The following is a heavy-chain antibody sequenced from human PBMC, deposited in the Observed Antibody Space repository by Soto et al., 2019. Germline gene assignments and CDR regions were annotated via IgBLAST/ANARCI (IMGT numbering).Heavy chain of an antibody. CDR2: INWNAGST. CDR3: ARCSSTSCYVLASFDY. Sequence: EVELVESGGGVVRPGGSLRLSCAASGFTFDDYAMSWVRQGPGKGLEWVASINWNAGSTTYADSVKGRFTISRDNAKNSLYLQINSLRADDPGLYYCARCSSTSCYVLASFDYWGQGTLVTVSS. CDR1: GFTFDDYA. J-gene: IGHJ4*02. V-gene: IGHV3-20*04. D-gene: IGHD2-2*01.